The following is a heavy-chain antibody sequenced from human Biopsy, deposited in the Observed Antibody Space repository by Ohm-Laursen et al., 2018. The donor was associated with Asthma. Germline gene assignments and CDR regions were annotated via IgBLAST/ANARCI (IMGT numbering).Heavy chain of an antibody. Sequence: SLRLSCAASGFTFGDYWMSWVRQVPGKGLEWVANIKHDGTEKNHVDSLKGRFTISGDNAKNSLYLQMNSLRAEDTAAYYCARTFHFWSPYHAEHYQLWGQGTLVTVPS. CDR3: ARTFHFWSPYHAEHYQL. CDR1: GFTFGDYW. D-gene: IGHD3-3*02. J-gene: IGHJ1*01. CDR2: IKHDGTEK. V-gene: IGHV3-7*01.